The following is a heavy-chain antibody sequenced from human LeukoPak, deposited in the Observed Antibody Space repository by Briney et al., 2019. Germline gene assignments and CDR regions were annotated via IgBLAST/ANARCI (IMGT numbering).Heavy chain of an antibody. J-gene: IGHJ6*03. CDR2: TYHSGST. CDR3: ASLRNYYYMDV. V-gene: IGHV4-39*01. Sequence: SETLSLTCTVSGGFITSNNYYWGWIRQPPGKGLEWIGSTYHSGSTYYNPSLRSRVTISVDTSKNQFSLKLSSVTAADTAVYYCASLRNYYYMDVWGKGTTVTISS. CDR1: GGFITSNNYY.